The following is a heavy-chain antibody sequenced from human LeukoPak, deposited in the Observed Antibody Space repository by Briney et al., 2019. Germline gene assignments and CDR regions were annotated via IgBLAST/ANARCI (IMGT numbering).Heavy chain of an antibody. J-gene: IGHJ5*02. CDR1: GFTFSIYC. Sequence: QPGGSLRLSCAASGFTFSIYCMHGVREAPRRGLEWVAVISYDGSNKYYADSVKGRFTISRDNSKNKWYLQMISLRAEDTVVYYCAKDSGYNWFDPWGEGTLVTVSS. D-gene: IGHD6-25*01. V-gene: IGHV3-30*18. CDR2: ISYDGSNK. CDR3: AKDSGYNWFDP.